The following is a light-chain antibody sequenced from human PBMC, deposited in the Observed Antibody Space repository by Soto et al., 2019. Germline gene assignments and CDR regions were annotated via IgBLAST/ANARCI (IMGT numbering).Light chain of an antibody. V-gene: IGKV2-30*01. CDR3: MQETHCPWT. CDR2: KVS. J-gene: IGKJ1*01. Sequence: DVVMTQSPLSLLVTLGQPASISCRSRQSLVYSDGNTYLNWFQQRPGPSPRRLLNKVSDRDAGVQDSLRGSGSCTDFTLEISRVETEDVGVSYCMQETHCPWTFGQGTKVEIK. CDR1: QSLVYSDGNTY.